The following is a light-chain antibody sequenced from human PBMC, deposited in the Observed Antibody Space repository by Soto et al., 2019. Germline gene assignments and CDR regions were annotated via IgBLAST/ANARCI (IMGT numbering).Light chain of an antibody. CDR2: DAS. CDR3: QQYNSYSPLT. J-gene: IGKJ4*01. CDR1: QSISSW. Sequence: DIQMTQSPSTLSASVGDRVTITCRASQSISSWLAWYQQKPGKAPKLLIYDASRLESGVPSRFSGGGSGTEFTLTISSLQPDDFATYYCQQYNSYSPLTFGGGTKVDI. V-gene: IGKV1-5*01.